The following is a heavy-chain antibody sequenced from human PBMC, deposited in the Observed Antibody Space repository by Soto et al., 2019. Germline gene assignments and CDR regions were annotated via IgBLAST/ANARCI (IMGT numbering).Heavy chain of an antibody. V-gene: IGHV4-4*02. CDR1: GGSISSGFW. J-gene: IGHJ4*02. CDR3: ARVSRTVGLDY. CDR2: VSHSGST. Sequence: QVHLQASDPGLVKPSETLSLTCVVSGGSISSGFWWTWVRQSPGKGLEWLGEVSHSGSTKDNPSLKSRDTLSVDKSNNRFSLYMTSVTAADTGVYYCARVSRTVGLDYWGQGTLVTVSS. D-gene: IGHD4-17*01.